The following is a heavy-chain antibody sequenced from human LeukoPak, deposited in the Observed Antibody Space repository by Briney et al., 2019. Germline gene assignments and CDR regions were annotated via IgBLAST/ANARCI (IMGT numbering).Heavy chain of an antibody. J-gene: IGHJ4*02. D-gene: IGHD5-18*01. CDR1: GGSFSGYY. V-gene: IGHV4-34*01. Sequence: PSETLSLTCAVYGGSFSGYYWSWIRQPPGKGLEWIGEINHSGSTNYNPSLKSRVTISVDTSKNQFSLKLSSVTAADTAVYYCAITAMGTAIDYWGQGTLVTVSS. CDR3: AITAMGTAIDY. CDR2: INHSGST.